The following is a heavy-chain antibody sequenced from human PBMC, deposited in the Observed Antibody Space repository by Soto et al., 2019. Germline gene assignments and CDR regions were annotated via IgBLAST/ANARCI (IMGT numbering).Heavy chain of an antibody. J-gene: IGHJ4*02. V-gene: IGHV4-59*08. CDR3: ARHYGDGYDYLDY. CDR2: IYYRGNP. CDR1: GWSISSYY. Sequence: QVQLQESGPGLVKPSETLSLTCTVSGWSISSYYWSWIRQPPGKGLEWIGYIYYRGNPNYNPSLKSRVTISQDTSKNQFSLKLRSVTAADTAVYYCARHYGDGYDYLDYWGQGTLVTVSS. D-gene: IGHD5-12*01.